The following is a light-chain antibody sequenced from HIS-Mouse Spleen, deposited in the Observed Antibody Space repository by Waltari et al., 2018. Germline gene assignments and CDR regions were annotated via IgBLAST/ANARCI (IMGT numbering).Light chain of an antibody. Sequence: QSALTQPPSASGSPGQSVTISCPGTSSDVGGYNYVSWYQQHPGQAPKLMIYEVSTRPSGVPDRFSGSKSGNTASLTVSGLQAEDEADYYCSSYAGSNNLVFGGGTKLTVL. J-gene: IGLJ2*01. CDR2: EVS. V-gene: IGLV2-8*01. CDR1: SSDVGGYNY. CDR3: SSYAGSNNLV.